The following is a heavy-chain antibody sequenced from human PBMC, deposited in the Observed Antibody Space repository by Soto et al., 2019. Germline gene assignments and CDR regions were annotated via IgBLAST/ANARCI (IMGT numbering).Heavy chain of an antibody. Sequence: PGGSLRLSCAASGFTFDDYDMHWVRQAPGKGLEWVSLISWDGGSTYYADSVKGRFTISRDNSKNSLYLQMNSLRAEDTALYYCAKDYYPFRAYCYCGMDVWGQGTTVTVSS. J-gene: IGHJ6*02. V-gene: IGHV3-43D*04. CDR3: AKDYYPFRAYCYCGMDV. CDR2: ISWDGGST. CDR1: GFTFDDYD. D-gene: IGHD1-26*01.